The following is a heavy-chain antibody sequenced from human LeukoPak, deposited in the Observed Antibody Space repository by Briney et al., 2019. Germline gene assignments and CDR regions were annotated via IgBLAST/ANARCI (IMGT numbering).Heavy chain of an antibody. CDR2: IYYRGSRST. CDR3: AKLLVGVITTRNGDY. V-gene: IGHV4-39*01. D-gene: IGHD3-22*01. Sequence: SSETLSLTCTVSGDSISSSGYYWGWIRQPPGKGLEWIGSIYYRGSRSTYYNPSLKSRVTISVDTSKNQFSLKLSSVTAADTAVYYCAKLLVGVITTRNGDYWGQGTLVTVSS. CDR1: GDSISSSGYY. J-gene: IGHJ4*02.